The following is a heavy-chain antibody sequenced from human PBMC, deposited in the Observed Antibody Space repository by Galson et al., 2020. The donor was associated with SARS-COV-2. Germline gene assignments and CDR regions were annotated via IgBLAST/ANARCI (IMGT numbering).Heavy chain of an antibody. CDR3: ARRGGTVTTQNFDL. CDR1: GGSITTTSYF. Sequence: SETLSLTCTVSGGSITTTSYFWGWIRQPPGKGLEWIGSIYYSGTTYYNPSLRSRLTISVDTSTNQFSLKLNSVTAADTAVYYCARRGGTVTTQNFDLWGRGTLVTVSS. D-gene: IGHD4-17*01. CDR2: IYYSGTT. J-gene: IGHJ2*01. V-gene: IGHV4-39*01.